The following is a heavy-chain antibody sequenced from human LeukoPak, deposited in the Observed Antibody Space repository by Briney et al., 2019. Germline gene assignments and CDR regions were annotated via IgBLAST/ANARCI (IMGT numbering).Heavy chain of an antibody. V-gene: IGHV4-61*01. Sequence: SETLSLTCTVSGYSISSGYYWSWIRQPPGKGLEWIGYIYYSGSTNYNPSLKSRVTISVDTSKNQFSLKLSSVTAADTAVYYCARESRIAAAAGLVWFDPWGQGTLVTVSS. D-gene: IGHD6-13*01. CDR3: ARESRIAAAAGLVWFDP. CDR1: GYSISSGYY. J-gene: IGHJ5*02. CDR2: IYYSGST.